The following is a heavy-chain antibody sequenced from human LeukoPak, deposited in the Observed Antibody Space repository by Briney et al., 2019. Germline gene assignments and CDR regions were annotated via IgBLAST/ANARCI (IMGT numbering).Heavy chain of an antibody. CDR3: ARAPQWPNGDYYYYMDV. CDR2: INPNSGGT. D-gene: IGHD6-19*01. J-gene: IGHJ6*03. V-gene: IGHV1-2*02. Sequence: ASVKVSCKASGYTFTGYYMHWVRQAPGQGLEWMGWINPNSGGTNYAQKFQGRVTITRNTSISTAYMELSSLRSGDTAVYYCARAPQWPNGDYYYYMDVWGKGTTVTVSS. CDR1: GYTFTGYY.